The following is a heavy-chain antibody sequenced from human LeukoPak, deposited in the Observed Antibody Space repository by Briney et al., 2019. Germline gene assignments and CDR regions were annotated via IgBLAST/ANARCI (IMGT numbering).Heavy chain of an antibody. CDR2: ISGSGGST. J-gene: IGHJ4*02. CDR3: AEVYRPTATTDY. V-gene: IGHV3-23*01. CDR1: GFTFSSYA. D-gene: IGHD4-17*01. Sequence: TGGSLRLSCAASGFTFSSYAMSWVRQAPGKGLEWVSAISGSGGSTYYADSVKGRFTISRDNSKNTLYLQMNSLRAEDTAVYYGAEVYRPTATTDYWGQGTLVTVSS.